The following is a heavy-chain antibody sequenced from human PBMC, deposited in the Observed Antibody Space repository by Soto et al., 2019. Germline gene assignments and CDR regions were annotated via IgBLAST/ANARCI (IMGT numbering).Heavy chain of an antibody. D-gene: IGHD3-10*01. CDR3: ARDKAGSGSYYNDY. Sequence: SVKVSCKASGGTFSSYTISWVRQAPGQGLEWMGRIIPILGIANYAQKFQGRVTITADKSTSTAYMELSSLRSEDTAVYYCARDKAGSGSYYNDYWGQGTLVTVSS. J-gene: IGHJ4*02. CDR1: GGTFSSYT. V-gene: IGHV1-69*04. CDR2: IIPILGIA.